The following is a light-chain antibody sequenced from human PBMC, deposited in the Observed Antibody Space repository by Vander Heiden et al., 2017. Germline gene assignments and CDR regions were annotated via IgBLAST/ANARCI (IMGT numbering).Light chain of an antibody. J-gene: IGKJ1*01. V-gene: IGKV1-39*01. CDR1: QSISTY. CDR2: AAD. CDR3: LQTFTVWT. Sequence: IKLTQSPSSLSAAVGDRVTITGRPSQSISTYLSWYQQKPGKAPKLLIDAADNLESGVPSRFSGSYSETDFTLTISDLQPEDFATYYCLQTFTVWTFGPGTRVEVK.